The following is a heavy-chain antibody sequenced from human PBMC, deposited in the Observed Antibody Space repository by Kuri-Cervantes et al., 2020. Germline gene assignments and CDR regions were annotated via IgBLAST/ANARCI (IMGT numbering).Heavy chain of an antibody. J-gene: IGHJ4*02. V-gene: IGHV1-2*02. CDR3: ASGGQYYDPVVGDY. CDR1: GYTFTCYY. Sequence: SVNVSFKATGYTFTCYYMHWVRQAPGQGLEWMGWINPNSGGTNYAQKFRGRVTMTRDRSISTPHMELSRLRSDDEAVYYCASGGQYYDPVVGDYWGQGTLVTVSS. D-gene: IGHD3-22*01. CDR2: INPNSGGT.